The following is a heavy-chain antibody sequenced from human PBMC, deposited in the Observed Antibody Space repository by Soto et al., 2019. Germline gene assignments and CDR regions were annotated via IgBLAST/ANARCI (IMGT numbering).Heavy chain of an antibody. D-gene: IGHD3-10*01. J-gene: IGHJ3*02. CDR3: ARHLMVRGVITAFDI. CDR1: GGSISSYY. V-gene: IGHV4-59*08. Sequence: PSETLSLTCTVSGGSISSYYWSWIRQPPGKGLEWIGYIYYSGSTNYNPSLKSRVTISVDTSKNQFSLKLSSVTAADTAVYYCARHLMVRGVITAFDIWGQGTMVT. CDR2: IYYSGST.